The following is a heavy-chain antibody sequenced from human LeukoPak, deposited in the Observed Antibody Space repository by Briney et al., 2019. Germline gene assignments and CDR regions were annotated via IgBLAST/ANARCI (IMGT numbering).Heavy chain of an antibody. V-gene: IGHV4-59*08. D-gene: IGHD6-13*01. CDR1: GGSISSYY. CDR2: IYYSGST. CDR3: ARHNSYSTIFDY. J-gene: IGHJ4*02. Sequence: SETLSLTCTVSGGSISSYYWSWIRQPPGKGLEWIGYIYYSGSTNYNPSLKSRVTISVDTSKNQFSLKLSSVTAADTAVYYCARHNSYSTIFDYWGQGTLVTVSS.